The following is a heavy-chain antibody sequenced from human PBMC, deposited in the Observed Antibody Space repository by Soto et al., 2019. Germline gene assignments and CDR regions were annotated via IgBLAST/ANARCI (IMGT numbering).Heavy chain of an antibody. Sequence: QLQLQESGSGLVKPSQTLSLTCTVSGGSITSGGYSWTWIRQSPGKGLEWIGYTYQSGSAYYNPSLQRRVTISVDRSKNPFSPNPTPVTAADTAVYYCARDYYGKDVWGQGTTVTVSS. CDR1: GGSITSGGYS. J-gene: IGHJ6*02. CDR3: ARDYYGKDV. CDR2: TYQSGSA. V-gene: IGHV4-30-2*06.